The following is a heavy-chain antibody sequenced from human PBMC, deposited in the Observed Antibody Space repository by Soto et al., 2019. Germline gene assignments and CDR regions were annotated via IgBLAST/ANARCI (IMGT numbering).Heavy chain of an antibody. V-gene: IGHV1-69*06. CDR3: AMGYSSSWYSDLTYYYYGMDV. CDR2: IIPIFGTA. J-gene: IGHJ6*02. Sequence: SVKVSCKASGGTFSSYAISWVRQAPGQGLEWMGGIIPIFGTANYAQKFQGRVTITADKSTSTAYMELSSLRSEDTAVYYCAMGYSSSWYSDLTYYYYGMDVWGQGTTVTVSS. D-gene: IGHD6-13*01. CDR1: GGTFSSYA.